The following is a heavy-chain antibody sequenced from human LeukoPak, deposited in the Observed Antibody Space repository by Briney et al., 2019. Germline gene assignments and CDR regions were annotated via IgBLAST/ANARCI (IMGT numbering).Heavy chain of an antibody. D-gene: IGHD2-2*01. CDR3: ARGNIRYQLRNLPNMDV. CDR2: INPNSGGT. Sequence: ASVKVSCKASGGTFSSYAISWVRQAPGQGLEWMGWINPNSGGTNYAQKFQGRVTMTRDTSISTAYMELSRLRSDDTAVYYCARGNIRYQLRNLPNMDVWGKGTTVTVSS. V-gene: IGHV1-2*02. J-gene: IGHJ6*03. CDR1: GGTFSSYA.